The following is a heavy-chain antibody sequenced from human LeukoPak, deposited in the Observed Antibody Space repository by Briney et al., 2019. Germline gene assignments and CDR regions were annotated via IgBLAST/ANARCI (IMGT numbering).Heavy chain of an antibody. J-gene: IGHJ4*02. V-gene: IGHV3-23*01. CDR2: ISGGGGTT. Sequence: GGSLRLSCAASGFTFSSDAMSWVRQAPGEGLEWVSVISGGGGTTYYSDSVKGRFTISRDNSKNTLYLQMNSLRAEDTAVYYCAKASTFGELNRPFDYWGQGTLVTVSS. CDR3: AKASTFGELNRPFDY. CDR1: GFTFSSDA. D-gene: IGHD3-10*01.